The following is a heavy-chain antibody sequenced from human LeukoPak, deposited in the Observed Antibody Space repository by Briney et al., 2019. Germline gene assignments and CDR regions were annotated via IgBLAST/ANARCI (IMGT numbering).Heavy chain of an antibody. V-gene: IGHV1-69*04. CDR1: GGTFSSYA. D-gene: IGHD2-2*01. CDR2: IIPILGIA. CDR3: ATLGYCSSTSCPNYYYYYGMDV. Sequence: ASVKVSCKASGGTFSSYAISWVRQAPGQGLEWMGRIIPILGIANYAQKFQGRVTITADKSTSTAYMELSSLRSEDTAVYYCATLGYCSSTSCPNYYYYYGMDVWGQGTTVTVSS. J-gene: IGHJ6*02.